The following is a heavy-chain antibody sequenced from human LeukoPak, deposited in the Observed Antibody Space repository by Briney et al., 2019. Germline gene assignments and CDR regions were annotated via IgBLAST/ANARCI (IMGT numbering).Heavy chain of an antibody. V-gene: IGHV3-48*03. Sequence: PGGSLRLSCAASGFTFSSYEMNWVRQAPGKGLEWVSYISSSGSTIYYADSVKGRFTISRDNSKNTLYLQMNSLRAEDTAVYYCAKTTGTTPASDYWGQGTLVTVSS. CDR3: AKTTGTTPASDY. CDR2: ISSSGSTI. CDR1: GFTFSSYE. J-gene: IGHJ4*02. D-gene: IGHD1-1*01.